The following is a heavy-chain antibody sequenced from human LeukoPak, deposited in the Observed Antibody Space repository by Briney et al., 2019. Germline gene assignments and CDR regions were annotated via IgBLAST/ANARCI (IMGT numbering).Heavy chain of an antibody. CDR1: GFTFGSYG. Sequence: PGGSLRLSCAASGFTFGSYGMYWVRQAPGKGLEWVAFIRYDGSNKYYADSVKGRFTISRDNSKNTLYLQMNSLRAEDTAVYYCAKEYGSGSYLFDYWGQGTLVTVSS. V-gene: IGHV3-30*02. CDR2: IRYDGSNK. J-gene: IGHJ4*02. D-gene: IGHD3-10*01. CDR3: AKEYGSGSYLFDY.